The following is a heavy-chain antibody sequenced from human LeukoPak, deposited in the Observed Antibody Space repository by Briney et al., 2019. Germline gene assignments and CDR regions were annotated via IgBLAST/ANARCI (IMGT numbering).Heavy chain of an antibody. CDR2: ISWNSGSI. Sequence: RAGGSLRLSCAASGFTFDEYAMHWVRQAPGKGLEWVSGISWNSGSIGYADSVKGRFTISRDNAKNSLYLQMNSLRAEDTALYYCAKDLERGDYGVCYMDVWGKGTTVTVSS. V-gene: IGHV3-9*01. J-gene: IGHJ6*03. CDR3: AKDLERGDYGVCYMDV. CDR1: GFTFDEYA. D-gene: IGHD4-17*01.